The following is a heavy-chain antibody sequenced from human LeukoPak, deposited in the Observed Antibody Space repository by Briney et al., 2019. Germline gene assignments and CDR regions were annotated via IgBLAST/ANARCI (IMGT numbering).Heavy chain of an antibody. CDR2: LSGSGSST. CDR3: AKEIRPNDY. Sequence: GGSLRLSCVASGFILNKHAMSWVRQAPGKGLEWVSGLSGSGSSTDYADSVKGRFTVSRDNSKNTLFLQMNSLRAEDTAIYYCAKEIRPNDYWGQGTLVTVSS. J-gene: IGHJ4*02. V-gene: IGHV3-23*01. CDR1: GFILNKHA.